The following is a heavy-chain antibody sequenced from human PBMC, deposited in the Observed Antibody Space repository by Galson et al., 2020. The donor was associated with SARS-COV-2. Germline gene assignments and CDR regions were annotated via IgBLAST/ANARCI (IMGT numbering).Heavy chain of an antibody. CDR2: IGTAGDT. CDR1: GFTFSSYD. D-gene: IGHD1-7*01. V-gene: IGHV3-13*01. CDR3: ARGGVELRYYYYYYCMDV. J-gene: IGHJ6*03. Sequence: GGSLRLSCAASGFTFSSYDMHWVRQATGKGLEWVSAIGTAGDTYYPGSVKGRFTISRENAKNSLYLQMNSLRAGDTAVYYCARGGVELRYYYYYYCMDVWGKGTTVTVSS.